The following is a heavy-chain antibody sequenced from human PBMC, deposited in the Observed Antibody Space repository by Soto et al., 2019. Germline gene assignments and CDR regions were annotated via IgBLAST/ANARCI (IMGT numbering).Heavy chain of an antibody. CDR2: INPSGGRS. D-gene: IGHD2-15*01. Sequence: QVQMVQSGAEVKKPGASVRVSCKASGGAFTNSYIHWVRQAPGQGLEWLGIINPSGGRSTYAQKFQGRVAMTSDTSTSTVYMELSSLRSEDTAVYYCVREGSGQRWFDSWGQGTLVTVSS. V-gene: IGHV1-46*01. CDR3: VREGSGQRWFDS. J-gene: IGHJ5*01. CDR1: GGAFTNSY.